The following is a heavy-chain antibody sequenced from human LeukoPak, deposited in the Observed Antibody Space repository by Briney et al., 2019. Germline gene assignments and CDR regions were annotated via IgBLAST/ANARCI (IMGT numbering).Heavy chain of an antibody. CDR3: ARVPSSSWDFYYYMDV. J-gene: IGHJ6*03. D-gene: IGHD6-13*01. CDR1: GGSFSGYY. CDR2: INHSGST. Sequence: PSETLSLTCVVYGGSFSGYYWSWIRQPQGKWLEWIGEINHSGSTNYNPSLKSRVIISVDMSKNQFSLKLSSGTAADTAVYYCARVPSSSWDFYYYMDVWGKGTTVTVSS. V-gene: IGHV4-34*01.